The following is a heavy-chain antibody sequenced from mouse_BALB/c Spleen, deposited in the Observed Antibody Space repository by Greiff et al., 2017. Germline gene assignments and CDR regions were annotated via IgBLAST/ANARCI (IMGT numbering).Heavy chain of an antibody. V-gene: IGHV5-17*02. J-gene: IGHJ4*01. D-gene: IGHD4-1*01. Sequence: EVKLQESGGGLVQPGGSRKLSCAASGFTFSSFGMHWVRQAPEKGLEWVAYISSGSSTIYYADTVKGRFTISRDNPKNTLFLQMTSLRSEDTAMYYCARSDWYYYAMDYWGQGTSVTVSS. CDR3: ARSDWYYYAMDY. CDR1: GFTFSSFG. CDR2: ISSGSSTI.